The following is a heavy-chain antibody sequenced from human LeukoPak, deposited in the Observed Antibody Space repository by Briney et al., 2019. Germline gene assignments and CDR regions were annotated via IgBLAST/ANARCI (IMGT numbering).Heavy chain of an antibody. Sequence: ASVKVSCKASGYTFTGHYMHWVRQAPGHGLEWMGWIHAGTGDTNYAQMFQGRFTMTRDTSISTLYMELNRVRSDDTAVYFCARDENWGPDYWGQGTLVTVSS. CDR1: GYTFTGHY. CDR2: IHAGTGDT. V-gene: IGHV1-2*02. CDR3: ARDENWGPDY. J-gene: IGHJ4*02. D-gene: IGHD7-27*01.